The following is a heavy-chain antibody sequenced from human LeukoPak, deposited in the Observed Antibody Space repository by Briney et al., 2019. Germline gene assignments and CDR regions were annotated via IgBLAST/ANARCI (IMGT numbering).Heavy chain of an antibody. CDR1: GFTFGIYE. J-gene: IGHJ6*02. Sequence: SGGSLRLSCAASGFTFGIYEMNWVRQAPGKGLEWVANIKQDGSEKYYVDSVKGRFTISRDNAKNSLYLQMNSLRAEDTAVYYCARDYDLLYYGMDVWGQGTTVTVSS. V-gene: IGHV3-7*01. D-gene: IGHD3-3*01. CDR2: IKQDGSEK. CDR3: ARDYDLLYYGMDV.